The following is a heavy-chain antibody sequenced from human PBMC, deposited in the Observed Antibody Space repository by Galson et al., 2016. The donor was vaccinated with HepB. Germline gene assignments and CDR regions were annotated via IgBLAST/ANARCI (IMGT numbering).Heavy chain of an antibody. J-gene: IGHJ3*02. Sequence: PALVKPTQTLTLTRTFSGFSLNIRGVGVGWIRQPPGEALEWLALIYWDDEKRYSPSLKSRLTITKDTSTNQVVLTMTNMDPVDTATYYCALSGYSSSWYSGAFDIWGQGTFLTVSS. D-gene: IGHD6-13*01. CDR2: IYWDDEK. V-gene: IGHV2-5*02. CDR1: GFSLNIRGVG. CDR3: ALSGYSSSWYSGAFDI.